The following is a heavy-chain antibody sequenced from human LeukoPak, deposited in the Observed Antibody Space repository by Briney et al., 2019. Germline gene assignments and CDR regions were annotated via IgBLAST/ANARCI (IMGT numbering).Heavy chain of an antibody. D-gene: IGHD3-10*01. CDR2: ISCSAGGT. V-gene: IGHV3-23*01. J-gene: IGHJ4*02. Sequence: PGGSLRLSCAVSGITLSNYGMSWVRQAPGKGLEWVAGISCSAGGTNYADSVKGRFTISRDNSKNTLYLQMNRLRAEDTAVYFCAKRGVVIRVILVGFHKEAYYFDSWGQGALVTASS. CDR3: AKRGVVIRVILVGFHKEAYYFDS. CDR1: GITLSNYG.